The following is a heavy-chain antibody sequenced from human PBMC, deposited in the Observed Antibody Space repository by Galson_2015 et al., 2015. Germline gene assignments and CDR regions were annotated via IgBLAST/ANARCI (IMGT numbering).Heavy chain of an antibody. Sequence: PALVKPPQTLTLTCTFSGFSLSTRGVGVGWIRQPPGKALEWLALIYWGDDKRYSPSLKSRLTITKDTSKNQVVLTMTNMDPVDTATYYCAHRRTLDYYDSSGYADAFDIWGQGTMVTISS. V-gene: IGHV2-5*02. D-gene: IGHD3-22*01. CDR2: IYWGDDK. J-gene: IGHJ3*02. CDR3: AHRRTLDYYDSSGYADAFDI. CDR1: GFSLSTRGVG.